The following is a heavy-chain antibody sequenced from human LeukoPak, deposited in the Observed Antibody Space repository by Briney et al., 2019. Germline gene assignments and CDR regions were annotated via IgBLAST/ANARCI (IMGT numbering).Heavy chain of an antibody. Sequence: SETLSLTCTVSGGSISISNYFWVWIRQPPGKGLEWIGSIYYSGSTYYNPSLKSRVTISIDTSKNQFSLKLSSVTAADTAVYYCARHKGNNNLYYYGMDVWGQGTTVTVSS. J-gene: IGHJ6*02. CDR2: IYYSGST. CDR3: ARHKGNNNLYYYGMDV. V-gene: IGHV4-39*01. CDR1: GGSISISNYF. D-gene: IGHD3-9*01.